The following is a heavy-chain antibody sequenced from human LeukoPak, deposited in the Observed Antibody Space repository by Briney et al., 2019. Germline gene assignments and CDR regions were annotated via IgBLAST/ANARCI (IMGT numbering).Heavy chain of an antibody. D-gene: IGHD3-10*01. Sequence: ASVKVSCKASGYTFTSYPIHWVHQAPGQRLEWMGWSNAGNQNTKYSQEFLGRVTLTGDTSASTAYMELSSLRSEDTAAYYCARLKFHGSGSTNWFDPWGQGTLVTVSS. CDR3: ARLKFHGSGSTNWFDP. CDR2: SNAGNQNT. J-gene: IGHJ5*02. V-gene: IGHV1-3*02. CDR1: GYTFTSYP.